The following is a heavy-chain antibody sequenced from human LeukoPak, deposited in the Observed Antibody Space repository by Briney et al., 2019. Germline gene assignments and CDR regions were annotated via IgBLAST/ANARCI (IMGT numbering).Heavy chain of an antibody. CDR2: ITSNGDST. V-gene: IGHV3-64*01. J-gene: IGHJ4*02. CDR1: GFTFSTSP. CDR3: ARADSRGYYNY. D-gene: IGHD3-22*01. Sequence: GGSLRFSCAASGFTFSTSPMHWVRQAPGKGLDYVSAITSNGDSTYYANSVKGRFTISRDNSKNTLYLQMGSLRAEDMAVYYCARADSRGYYNYWGQGTLVTVSS.